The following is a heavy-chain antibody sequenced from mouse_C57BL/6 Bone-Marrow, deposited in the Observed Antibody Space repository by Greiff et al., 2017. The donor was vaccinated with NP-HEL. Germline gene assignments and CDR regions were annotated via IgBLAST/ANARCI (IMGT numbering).Heavy chain of an antibody. D-gene: IGHD1-1*01. Sequence: QVHVKQSGAELARPGASVKLSCKASGYTFTSYGISWVKQRTGQGLEWIGEIYPRSGNTYYNEKFKGKATLTADKSSSTAYMELRSLTSEDSAVYFCAREGYYDGISSSCVAYWGQGTLVTVSA. CDR3: AREGYYDGISSSCVAY. CDR1: GYTFTSYG. J-gene: IGHJ3*01. CDR2: IYPRSGNT. V-gene: IGHV1-81*01.